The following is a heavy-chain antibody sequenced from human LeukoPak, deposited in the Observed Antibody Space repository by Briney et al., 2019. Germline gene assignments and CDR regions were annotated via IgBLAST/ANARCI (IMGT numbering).Heavy chain of an antibody. J-gene: IGHJ4*02. CDR3: ARASGWYYFDF. Sequence: GGSLRLSCAASGFAFSRPDMHWVRQVTGKGLEWVSAIGTAGDTYYPASVKGRFTISRENAKSSLYLQMNSLRAGDTAVYYCARASGWYYFDFWGQGTLVTVSS. CDR2: IGTAGDT. CDR1: GFAFSRPD. D-gene: IGHD6-19*01. V-gene: IGHV3-13*04.